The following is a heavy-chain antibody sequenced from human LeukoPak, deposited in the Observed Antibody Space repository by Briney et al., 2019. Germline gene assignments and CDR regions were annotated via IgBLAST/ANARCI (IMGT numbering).Heavy chain of an antibody. Sequence: GASLRLSCAASGSIFRNYAMSWVRQAPGKGLAWVSAITGSGDTTYYADSVKGRFTISRDNSKNTLYVEMNTLRAEDTAVYYCAKWGDYDILTGYYVSDFWGQGTLVTVSS. CDR3: AKWGDYDILTGYYVSDF. V-gene: IGHV3-23*01. CDR1: GSIFRNYA. D-gene: IGHD3-9*01. J-gene: IGHJ4*02. CDR2: ITGSGDTT.